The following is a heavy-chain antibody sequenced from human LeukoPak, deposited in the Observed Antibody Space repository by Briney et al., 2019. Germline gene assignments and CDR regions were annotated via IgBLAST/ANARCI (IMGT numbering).Heavy chain of an antibody. J-gene: IGHJ4*02. V-gene: IGHV3-21*01. CDR3: ASTRAGAYCGGYCLADY. CDR2: ISSSSSYI. CDR1: GFTFSSYS. D-gene: IGHD2-21*01. Sequence: GGSLRLSCAASGFTFSSYSMNWVRQAPGKGLEWVSSISSSSSYIYYADSVKGRFTISRDNAKNSLCLQMNSLRDEDTAVYYCASTRAGAYCGGYCLADYWGQGTLVTVSS.